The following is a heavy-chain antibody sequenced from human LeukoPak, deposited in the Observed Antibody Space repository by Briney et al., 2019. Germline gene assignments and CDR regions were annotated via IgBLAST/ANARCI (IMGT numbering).Heavy chain of an antibody. D-gene: IGHD6-6*01. V-gene: IGHV3-53*01. CDR1: GFTVSSNY. J-gene: IGHJ4*02. CDR2: IYSGGST. CDR3: ARDRLYSSSSEDY. Sequence: SGGSLRLSCAASGFTVSSNYMSWVRQAPGQGLEWFSVIYSGGSTYYADSVKGRFTISRDNSKHTLYLQMNSLRVEDTAVYYCARDRLYSSSSEDYWGQGTLVTVSS.